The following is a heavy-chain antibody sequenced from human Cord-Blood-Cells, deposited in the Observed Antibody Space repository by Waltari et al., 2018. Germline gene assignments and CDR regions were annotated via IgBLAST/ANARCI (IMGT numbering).Heavy chain of an antibody. Sequence: QLQLQESGPGLVKPSETLSLTCTVSGGSISSSSYYWGWIRQPPGKGLERIGSIYYSGSTYYNPSLKSRVTISVDTSKNQFSLKLSSVTAADTAVYYCARHFGSYYAFDIWGQGTMVTVSS. CDR2: IYYSGST. J-gene: IGHJ3*02. V-gene: IGHV4-39*01. CDR3: ARHFGSYYAFDI. D-gene: IGHD1-26*01. CDR1: GGSISSSSYY.